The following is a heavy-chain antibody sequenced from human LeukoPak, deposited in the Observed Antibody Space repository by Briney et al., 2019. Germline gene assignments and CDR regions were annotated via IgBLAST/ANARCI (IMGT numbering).Heavy chain of an antibody. V-gene: IGHV4-4*07. Sequence: SETLSLTCTVSGGSISNYYWNWNRQPAGKGLEWIGRIYTSGSTEYNPSLKSRVTMSVDTSKNQFSLKLTSVTAADTAVYYCARGPPYCSTTNCYYMDVWGKGTTVTVSS. CDR3: ARGPPYCSTTNCYYMDV. CDR1: GGSISNYY. CDR2: IYTSGST. D-gene: IGHD2-2*01. J-gene: IGHJ6*03.